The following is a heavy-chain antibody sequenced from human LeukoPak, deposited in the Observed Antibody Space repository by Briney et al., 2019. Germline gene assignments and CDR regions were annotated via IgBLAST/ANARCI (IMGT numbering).Heavy chain of an antibody. J-gene: IGHJ3*02. D-gene: IGHD5-18*01. CDR2: IRNKANSYTT. Sequence: GGSLRLSCAASGFTFSDHYMDWVRQAPGKGLEWVGRIRNKANSYTTEYAASVKGRFTISRDDSKNSLYLQMNSLKCEDTAVYYCARPRQMSTAYDAFDIWGQGTRVTVSS. V-gene: IGHV3-72*01. CDR1: GFTFSDHY. CDR3: ARPRQMSTAYDAFDI.